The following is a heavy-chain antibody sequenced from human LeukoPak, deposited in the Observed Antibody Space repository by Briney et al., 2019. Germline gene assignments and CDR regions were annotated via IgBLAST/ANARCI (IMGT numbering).Heavy chain of an antibody. CDR3: ARVVEDNRRIRFLEWLPNYYYYYGMDV. CDR2: INSDGSST. J-gene: IGHJ6*02. CDR1: GFTFSSYW. Sequence: GGSLGLSCAASGFTFSSYWMHWVRQAPGKGLVWVSRINSDGSSTSYADSVKGRFTISRDNAKNSLYLQMNSLRAEDTAVYYCARVVEDNRRIRFLEWLPNYYYYYGMDVWGQGTTVTVSS. V-gene: IGHV3-74*01. D-gene: IGHD3-3*01.